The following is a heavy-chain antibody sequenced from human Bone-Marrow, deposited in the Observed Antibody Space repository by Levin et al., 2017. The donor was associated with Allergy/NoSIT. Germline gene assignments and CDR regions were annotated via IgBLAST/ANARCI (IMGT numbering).Heavy chain of an antibody. Sequence: LSCTVSGGSISSGNYYWSWIRQPAGERLEWIGRIYTSGSTNYNPSLKSRVTISLDTSKNQFSLKLTSVTAADTAVYYCARVGHVRESSGTSWYSFSYYYMDVWGKGTTVTVSS. CDR3: ARVGHVRESSGTSWYSFSYYYMDV. J-gene: IGHJ6*03. V-gene: IGHV4-61*02. CDR2: IYTSGST. CDR1: GGSISSGNYY. D-gene: IGHD2-2*02.